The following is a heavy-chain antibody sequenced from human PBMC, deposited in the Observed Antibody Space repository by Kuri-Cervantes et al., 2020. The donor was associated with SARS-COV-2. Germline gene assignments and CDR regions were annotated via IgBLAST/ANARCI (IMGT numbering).Heavy chain of an antibody. CDR2: ITRSSVYI. V-gene: IGHV3-21*03. D-gene: IGHD3-3*01. Sequence: GGSLRLSCVASGFTFSAYALNWVRQAPGKGLEWVSSITRSSVYISYADSLKGRFTISRDNAKNSLYLQMNSLKTDDTAVYYCTRFDFWGGYYLDYWGQGTLVTVSS. J-gene: IGHJ4*02. CDR3: TRFDFWGGYYLDY. CDR1: GFTFSAYA.